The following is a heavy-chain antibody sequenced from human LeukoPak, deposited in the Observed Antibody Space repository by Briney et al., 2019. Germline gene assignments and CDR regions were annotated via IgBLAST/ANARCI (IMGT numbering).Heavy chain of an antibody. Sequence: GGTLRLSCAASGFTFSSYGMSWVRQAPGKGLEWVSAISGSGGSTYYADSVKGRFTISRDNSNNTLYLQMNSLRAEDTAVYYCARDYYDTSGYYPWAYWGQGTLVTVSS. V-gene: IGHV3-23*01. CDR2: ISGSGGST. CDR1: GFTFSSYG. D-gene: IGHD3-22*01. J-gene: IGHJ4*02. CDR3: ARDYYDTSGYYPWAY.